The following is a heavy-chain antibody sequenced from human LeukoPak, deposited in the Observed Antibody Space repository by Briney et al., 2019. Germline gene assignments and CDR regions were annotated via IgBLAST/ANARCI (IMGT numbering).Heavy chain of an antibody. V-gene: IGHV4-59*01. J-gene: IGHJ6*02. Sequence: RASETLSLTCTVSGGSISSYYWSWIRKPPGKGLEWIGYIYYSESTNYNPSLKSRVTISVDTSKNQFSLKLSSVTAADTAVYYCARDYDFWSGYGVEYYGIDVWGQGTTVTVSS. CDR3: ARDYDFWSGYGVEYYGIDV. D-gene: IGHD3-3*01. CDR1: GGSISSYY. CDR2: IYYSEST.